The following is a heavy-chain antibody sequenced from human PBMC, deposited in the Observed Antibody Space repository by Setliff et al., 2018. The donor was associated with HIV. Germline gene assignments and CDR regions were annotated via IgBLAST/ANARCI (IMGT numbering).Heavy chain of an antibody. CDR2: IYSSGRT. CDR3: ARDPPHGGWFSTSWDYYYLDV. D-gene: IGHD3-10*01. Sequence: LSLTCTVSGDSITSHYWSWIRQPAGKGLEWIGRIYSSGRTTYNPSLKSRFTMALDTSRNEVSLKVSSVTAADAAVYYCARDPPHGGWFSTSWDYYYLDVWGKGTTVTVSS. J-gene: IGHJ6*03. V-gene: IGHV4-4*07. CDR1: GDSITSHY.